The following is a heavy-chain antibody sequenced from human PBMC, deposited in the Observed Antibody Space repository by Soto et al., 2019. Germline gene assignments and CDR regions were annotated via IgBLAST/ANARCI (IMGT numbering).Heavy chain of an antibody. V-gene: IGHV4-39*01. J-gene: IGHJ4*02. Sequence: QLQLQESGPGLVKPSETLSLTCTVSGGSISSSSYYWGWIRQPPGKGLEWIGSIYYSGSTYYNPSLKSRVTISVDTSKNQFSLKLSSVTAADTAVYYCASYDFWSGYLTSRIFDYWGQGTLVTVSS. CDR1: GGSISSSSYY. CDR3: ASYDFWSGYLTSRIFDY. D-gene: IGHD3-3*01. CDR2: IYYSGST.